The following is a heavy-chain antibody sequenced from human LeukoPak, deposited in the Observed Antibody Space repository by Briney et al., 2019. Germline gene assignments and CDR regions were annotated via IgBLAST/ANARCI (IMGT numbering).Heavy chain of an antibody. CDR3: ATDLISSGSYTACDY. V-gene: IGHV1-69*13. D-gene: IGHD1-26*01. Sequence: ASVKVSCKASGGTFSSYAISWVRQAPGQGLEWMGGIIPIFGTANYAQKFQGRVTITADESTSTAYMELRSLRSDDTAVYYCATDLISSGSYTACDYWGQGTLVTVSS. CDR1: GGTFSSYA. J-gene: IGHJ4*02. CDR2: IIPIFGTA.